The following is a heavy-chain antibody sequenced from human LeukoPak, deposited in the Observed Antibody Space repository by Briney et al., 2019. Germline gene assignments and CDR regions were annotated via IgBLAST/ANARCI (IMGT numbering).Heavy chain of an antibody. CDR2: ISSSGDNI. CDR3: ARGGIVGATGDY. D-gene: IGHD1-26*01. V-gene: IGHV3-48*01. CDR1: GFIFSDYS. J-gene: IGHJ4*02. Sequence: GGSLRLSCAASGFIFSDYSMNWVRQAPGKGLEWISYISSSGDNIYYADSVKGRFTISRDNAKSSLYLQVNSLRADDTAVYYCARGGIVGATGDYWGQGTLVTVSS.